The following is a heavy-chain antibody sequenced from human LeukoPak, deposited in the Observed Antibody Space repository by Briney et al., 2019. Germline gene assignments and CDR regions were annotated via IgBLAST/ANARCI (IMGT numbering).Heavy chain of an antibody. CDR2: VNSDGSST. V-gene: IGHV3-74*01. CDR1: GFTFRNHW. D-gene: IGHD3-10*01. Sequence: GGSLRLSCAVSGFTFRNHWMHWVRQAPGKGLVWVSRVNSDGSSTRYADSEKGRFTISRDNAKNTLYLQMNSLRAEDTAVYYCVRFGEFALDYWGQGTVVTVSS. CDR3: VRFGEFALDY. J-gene: IGHJ4*02.